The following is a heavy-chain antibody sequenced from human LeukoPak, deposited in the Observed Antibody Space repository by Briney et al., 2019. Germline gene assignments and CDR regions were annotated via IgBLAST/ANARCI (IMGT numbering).Heavy chain of an antibody. CDR1: GFTFSSYG. J-gene: IGHJ4*02. CDR3: AKGRGYSYGYYFDY. Sequence: GGSLRLSCAASGFTFSSYGMRWVRQAPGKGLEWVAFIRYDGSNKYYADSVKGRFTISRDNSKNTLYLQMNSLRAEDTAVYYCAKGRGYSYGYYFDYWGQGTLVTVSP. D-gene: IGHD5-18*01. CDR2: IRYDGSNK. V-gene: IGHV3-30*02.